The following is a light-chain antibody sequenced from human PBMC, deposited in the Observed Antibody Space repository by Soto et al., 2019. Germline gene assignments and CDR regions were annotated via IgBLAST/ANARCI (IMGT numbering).Light chain of an antibody. V-gene: IGKV3-15*01. Sequence: EILMTQSPASLSVSPGENATLSCRASQSVSTNLVWYQQKVGQSPRLLIYDASTRPTGIPARFGGMGSGTQFTLTITSLQSEDSAVYYCQQYHKWPPLTFGGGTKVEI. CDR3: QQYHKWPPLT. CDR1: QSVSTN. J-gene: IGKJ4*01. CDR2: DAS.